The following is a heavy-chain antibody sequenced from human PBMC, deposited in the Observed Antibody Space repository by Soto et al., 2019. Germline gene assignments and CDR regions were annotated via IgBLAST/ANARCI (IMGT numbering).Heavy chain of an antibody. CDR2: IYYSGST. D-gene: IGHD2-15*01. J-gene: IGHJ4*02. CDR1: GRSISSVNYY. CDR3: ARYGSGECNRGSCYSPFDY. V-gene: IGHV4-30-4*01. Sequence: QVQLQESGPGLVKPSQTLSLTCTVSGRSISSVNYYWSWIRQPPGKGLEWIGYIYYSGSTYYNPSLRRRVTISVDTSKNQFSLKLSSVTAADTAVYYCARYGSGECNRGSCYSPFDYWGQGTLVTVSS.